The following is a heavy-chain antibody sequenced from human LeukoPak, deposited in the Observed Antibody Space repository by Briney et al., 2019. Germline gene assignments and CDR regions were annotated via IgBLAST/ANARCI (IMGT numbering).Heavy chain of an antibody. CDR3: AKTYYYDSSGYWFDY. CDR1: GFTFYDYG. CDR2: INWNGGSA. V-gene: IGHV3-20*04. Sequence: GGSLRLSCAVSGFTFYDYGMKWVRQAPGKGLEWVSGINWNGGSAVYADSVKGRFTISRDNAKNSLYLQINSLRAEATDLYYCAKTYYYDSSGYWFDYWGQGTLVTVSS. D-gene: IGHD3-22*01. J-gene: IGHJ4*02.